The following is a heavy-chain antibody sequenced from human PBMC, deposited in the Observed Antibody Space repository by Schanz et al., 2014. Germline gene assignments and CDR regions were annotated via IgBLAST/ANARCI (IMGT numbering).Heavy chain of an antibody. CDR2: MNSKTGNT. CDR3: SDRHTFGR. CDR1: GYTFTSYD. J-gene: IGHJ4*02. Sequence: QVQLVQSGAEVKKPGASVKVSCKASGYTFTSYDFNWVRQATGQGLEWMGWMNSKTGNTGYAQRFQGRVTMTRNTCITADYFVLNSPRARHTAADYGSDRHTFGRWGQGTLVTVSS. V-gene: IGHV1-8*02. D-gene: IGHD3-16*01.